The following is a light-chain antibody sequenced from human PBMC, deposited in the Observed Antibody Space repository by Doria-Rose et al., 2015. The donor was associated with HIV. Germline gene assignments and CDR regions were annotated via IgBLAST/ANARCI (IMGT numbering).Light chain of an antibody. Sequence: DIRVTQSPPSLSASVGDRVTITCRSSQSIDTYLNWYQQKPGEAPKVLIYAASTLHSGVPLRFSGSGSGTDFTLTIASLQPEDFAIYHCQQSYSTPYTFGQGTKPEIK. CDR1: QSIDTY. V-gene: IGKV1-39*01. J-gene: IGKJ2*01. CDR3: QQSYSTPYT. CDR2: AAS.